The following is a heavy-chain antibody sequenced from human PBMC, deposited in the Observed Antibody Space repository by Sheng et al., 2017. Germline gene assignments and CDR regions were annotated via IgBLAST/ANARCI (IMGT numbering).Heavy chain of an antibody. CDR2: INHSGST. CDR3: AGRGYSGYDSEGFDY. Sequence: QVQLQQWGAGLLKPSETLSLTCAVYGGSFSGYYWSWIRQPPGKGLEWIGEINHSGSTNYNPSLKSRVTISVDTSKNQFSLKLSSVTAADTAVYYCAGRGYSGYDSEGFDYWGQGTLVTVSS. J-gene: IGHJ4*02. CDR1: GGSFSGYY. V-gene: IGHV4-34*01. D-gene: IGHD5-12*01.